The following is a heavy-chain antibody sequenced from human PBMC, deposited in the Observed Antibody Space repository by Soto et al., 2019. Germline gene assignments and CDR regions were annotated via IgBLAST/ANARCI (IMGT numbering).Heavy chain of an antibody. CDR1: GGTFSSYA. J-gene: IGHJ5*02. CDR2: IIPIFGTA. D-gene: IGHD2-2*01. V-gene: IGHV1-69*13. CDR3: ARVVPGAEAWFGP. Sequence: SVKVSCKASGGTFSSYAISWVRQAPGQGLEWMGGIIPIFGTANYAQKFQGRVTITADESTSTAYMELSSLRSDDTAVYYCARVVPGAEAWFGPWGQGTLVTVSS.